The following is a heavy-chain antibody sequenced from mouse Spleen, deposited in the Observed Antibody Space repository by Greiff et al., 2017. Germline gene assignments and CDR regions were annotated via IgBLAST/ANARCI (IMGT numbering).Heavy chain of an antibody. J-gene: IGHJ2*01. CDR3: ARGGANWEGNYFDY. CDR2: INPYNDGT. Sequence: LQESGPELVKPGASVKMSCKASGYTFTSYVMHWVKQKPGQGLEWIGYINPYNDGTKYNEKFKGKATLTSDKSSSTAYMELSSLTSEDSAVYYCARGGANWEGNYFDYWGQGTTLTVSS. D-gene: IGHD4-1*01. V-gene: IGHV1-14*01. CDR1: GYTFTSYV.